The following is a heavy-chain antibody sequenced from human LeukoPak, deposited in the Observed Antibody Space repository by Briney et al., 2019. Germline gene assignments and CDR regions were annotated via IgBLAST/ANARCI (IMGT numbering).Heavy chain of an antibody. Sequence: ASVKVSCKASGYTFTSYYMHWVRQAPGQGLEWMGIINPSGGATSYAQTFQGRVAMIGDTSTSTLYMKISSLRIDDTAVYYCAGHSDLGSGSHYPYYYLMDVWGQGTTVTVSS. CDR2: INPSGGAT. D-gene: IGHD3-10*01. CDR3: AGHSDLGSGSHYPYYYLMDV. J-gene: IGHJ6*02. CDR1: GYTFTSYY. V-gene: IGHV1-46*01.